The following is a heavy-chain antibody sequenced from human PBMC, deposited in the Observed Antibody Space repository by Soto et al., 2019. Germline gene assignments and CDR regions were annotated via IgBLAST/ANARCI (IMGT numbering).Heavy chain of an antibody. V-gene: IGHV1-69*12. D-gene: IGHD6-6*01. Sequence: QVQLVQSGAEVKKPGSSVKVSCKASGGTFSSYAISWVRQAPGQGLEWMGGIIPIFGTANYAQKFQGRVTSTADESTSTAYMELSSLRSEDTAVYYCAKQLVLPPYYYYYGMDVWGQGTTVTVSS. CDR3: AKQLVLPPYYYYYGMDV. J-gene: IGHJ6*02. CDR1: GGTFSSYA. CDR2: IIPIFGTA.